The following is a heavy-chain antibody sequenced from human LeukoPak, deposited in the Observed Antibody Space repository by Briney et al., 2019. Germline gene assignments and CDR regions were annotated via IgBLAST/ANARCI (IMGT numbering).Heavy chain of an antibody. Sequence: GGSLRLSCAASGFTFDDYGMSWVRQAPGKGLEWVSGINWNGGCTGYADSVKGRFTISRDNAKNSLYLQMNSLRAEDTALYYCARIGITIFGVVISFFDYWGQGTLVTVSS. CDR2: INWNGGCT. D-gene: IGHD3-3*01. V-gene: IGHV3-20*04. CDR3: ARIGITIFGVVISFFDY. CDR1: GFTFDDYG. J-gene: IGHJ4*02.